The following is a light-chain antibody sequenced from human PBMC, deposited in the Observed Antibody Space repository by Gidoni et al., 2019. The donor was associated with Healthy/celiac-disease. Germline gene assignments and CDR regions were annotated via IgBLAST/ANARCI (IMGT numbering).Light chain of an antibody. CDR3: QQYGSSPTWT. CDR1: PSLSSSY. Sequence: EIELTPSPPTLSLSAGERATLSCRASPSLSSSYLAWYQQKTSQAPRLLISCASSRATGIPDRFSGSGSATDFTLTISRLEPADFSVSYCQQYGSSPTWTFGPGTKVEIK. CDR2: CAS. J-gene: IGKJ1*01. V-gene: IGKV3-20*01.